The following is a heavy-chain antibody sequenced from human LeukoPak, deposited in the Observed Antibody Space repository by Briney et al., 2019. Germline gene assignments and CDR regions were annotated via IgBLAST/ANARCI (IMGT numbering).Heavy chain of an antibody. CDR2: ISSSSSYI. CDR3: ASATYHYDSSGYYYSGGPWWFDP. CDR1: GFTFSSYS. V-gene: IGHV3-21*01. Sequence: PGGSLRLSCAASGFTFSSYSMNWVREAPGKGLEWVSSISSSSSYIYYADSVKSRFTISRDNAKNSLYLQMNSLRAEDTAVYYCASATYHYDSSGYYYSGGPWWFDPWGQGTLVTVSS. J-gene: IGHJ5*02. D-gene: IGHD3-22*01.